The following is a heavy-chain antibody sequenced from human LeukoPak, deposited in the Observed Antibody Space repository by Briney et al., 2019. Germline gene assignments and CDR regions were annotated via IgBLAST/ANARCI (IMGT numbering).Heavy chain of an antibody. V-gene: IGHV3-30-3*01. D-gene: IGHD2-2*01. CDR3: AREKATHRYCSSTSCQGGNWFDP. CDR2: ISYDGSNK. CDR1: GFTFSSYA. J-gene: IGHJ5*02. Sequence: GGSLRLSCAASGFTFSSYAMHWVRQAPGKGLEWVAVISYDGSNKYYADSVKGRLTISRDNSKNTLYLQMNSLRAEDTAVYYCAREKATHRYCSSTSCQGGNWFDPWGQGTLVTVSS.